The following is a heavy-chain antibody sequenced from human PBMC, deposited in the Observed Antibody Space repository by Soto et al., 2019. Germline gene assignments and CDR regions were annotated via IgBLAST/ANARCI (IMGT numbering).Heavy chain of an antibody. CDR3: AKDGRLTAEYFQH. D-gene: IGHD6-25*01. Sequence: QVQLVESGGGVVQPGRPLRLSCAASGFTFSNYGMHWVRQAPGKGLEWVAVISYDGSNKYYADSVKGRFTISRDNSKNTLYLQMNSLRAEDTAVYYCAKDGRLTAEYFQHWGQGTLVTVSS. V-gene: IGHV3-30*18. CDR1: GFTFSNYG. J-gene: IGHJ1*01. CDR2: ISYDGSNK.